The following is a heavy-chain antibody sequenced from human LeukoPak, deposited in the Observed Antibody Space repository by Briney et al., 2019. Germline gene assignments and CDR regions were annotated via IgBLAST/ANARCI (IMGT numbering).Heavy chain of an antibody. J-gene: IGHJ3*02. V-gene: IGHV4-39*07. Sequence: PSETLSLTCNVSGGSISSSSYYWGWIRQPPGRGLEWIGTIYYSGSTYYNPSLKSRVTMSVDTSKNQFSLKLSSVTAADTAVYYCARDFMTDAFDIWGQGTMVTVSS. D-gene: IGHD3-16*01. CDR3: ARDFMTDAFDI. CDR1: GGSISSSSYY. CDR2: IYYSGST.